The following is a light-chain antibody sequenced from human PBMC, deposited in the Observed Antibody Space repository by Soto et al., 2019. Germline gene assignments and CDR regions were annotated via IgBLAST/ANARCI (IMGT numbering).Light chain of an antibody. CDR2: GAS. Sequence: DNVVTLSPGTLSLSPGESATLSCSASQSVSNRHLAGYQQKPGQAPRLLIYGASSRATGIPDRFSGSGSGTDFTLTISRLEPEDFAVYYCQQYGSSPWTFGQGTKVEIK. V-gene: IGKV3-20*01. CDR3: QQYGSSPWT. J-gene: IGKJ1*01. CDR1: QSVSNRH.